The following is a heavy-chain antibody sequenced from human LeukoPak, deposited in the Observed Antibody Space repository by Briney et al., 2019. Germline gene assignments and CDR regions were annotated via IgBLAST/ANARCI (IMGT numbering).Heavy chain of an antibody. CDR2: ISGSGGST. CDR1: GFTFSSYA. D-gene: IGHD6-19*01. V-gene: IGHV3-23*01. CDR3: AKDRPYSSGWYGRWFDP. Sequence: PGGSLRLSCAASGFTFSSYAMSWVRQAPGKGLEWVSAISGSGGSTYYADSVKGRFTISRDNSKNTLYLQMNSLRAEDTAVYYCAKDRPYSSGWYGRWFDPRGQGTLVTVSS. J-gene: IGHJ5*02.